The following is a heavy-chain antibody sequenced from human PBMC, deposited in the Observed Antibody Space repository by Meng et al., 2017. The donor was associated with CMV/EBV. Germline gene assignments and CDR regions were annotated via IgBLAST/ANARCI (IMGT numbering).Heavy chain of an antibody. D-gene: IGHD3-16*01. CDR2: INPNSGGT. Sequence: QVQLVQSGAEVKKPGASVKVPCKASGYTFTGYYMHWVRQAPGQGLEWMGWINPNSGGTNYAQKFQGRVTMTRDTSNSTAYMERSRLRSDDTAVYYCARESGLNGGVFDYWGQGPLVTVSS. J-gene: IGHJ4*02. V-gene: IGHV1-2*02. CDR1: GYTFTGYY. CDR3: ARESGLNGGVFDY.